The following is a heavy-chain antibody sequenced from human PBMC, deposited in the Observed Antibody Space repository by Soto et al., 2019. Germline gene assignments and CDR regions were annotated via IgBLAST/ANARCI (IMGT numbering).Heavy chain of an antibody. Sequence: GSLRLSCAASGXTVSTYSLSWVRQAPGKGLEWVSAISANGQGIYYADSVSGRFTISRDKYKNTIFLHMESLIAEDTAVYYCAKDRNYPRDQFNYWGQGTLVTVS. J-gene: IGHJ4*02. CDR1: GXTVSTYS. CDR2: ISANGQGI. CDR3: AKDRNYPRDQFNY. D-gene: IGHD1-7*01. V-gene: IGHV3-23*01.